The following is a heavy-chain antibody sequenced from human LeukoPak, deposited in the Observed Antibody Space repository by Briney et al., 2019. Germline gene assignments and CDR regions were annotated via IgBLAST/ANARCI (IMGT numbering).Heavy chain of an antibody. CDR2: IIPIFGTA. D-gene: IGHD2-15*01. CDR3: ARGGAYCSGGSCYYYYMDV. J-gene: IGHJ6*03. CDR1: GGTFSSYA. V-gene: IGHV1-69*06. Sequence: GGSVKVSCKASGGTFSSYAISWVRQAPGQGLEWMGGIIPIFGTANYAQKFQGRVTITADKSTSTAYMELSSLRSEDTDVYYCARGGAYCSGGSCYYYYMDVWGKGTTVTVSS.